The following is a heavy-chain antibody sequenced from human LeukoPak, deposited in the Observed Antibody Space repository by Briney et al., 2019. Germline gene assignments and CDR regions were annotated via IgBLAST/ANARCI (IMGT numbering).Heavy chain of an antibody. CDR1: GYTFTSYG. V-gene: IGHV1-18*01. D-gene: IGHD6-13*01. CDR3: ARDLRIAAAVILAY. CDR2: TSAYNGNT. J-gene: IGHJ4*02. Sequence: ASVKVSCKASGYTFTSYGISWVRQAPGQGLEWMGWTSAYNGNTNYAQKLQGRVTMTTDTSTSTAYMELRSLRSDDTAVYYCARDLRIAAAVILAYWGQGTLVTVSS.